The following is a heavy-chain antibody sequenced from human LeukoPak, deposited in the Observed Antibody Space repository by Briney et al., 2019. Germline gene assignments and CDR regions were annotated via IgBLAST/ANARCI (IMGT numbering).Heavy chain of an antibody. CDR2: IYHSGST. CDR1: GGSISTYY. D-gene: IGHD6-19*01. Sequence: PSETLSLTCTVSGGSISTYYWSWIRQPPGKGLEWIGYIYHSGSTYYNPSLKSRVTISVDRSKNQFSLKLSSVTAADTAVYYCASGSTYSSGWYGNRNWYFDLWGRGTLVTVSS. CDR3: ASGSTYSSGWYGNRNWYFDL. J-gene: IGHJ2*01. V-gene: IGHV4-59*12.